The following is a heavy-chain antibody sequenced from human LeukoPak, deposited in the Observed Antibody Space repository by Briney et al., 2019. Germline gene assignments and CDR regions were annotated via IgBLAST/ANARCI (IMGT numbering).Heavy chain of an antibody. D-gene: IGHD6-19*01. Sequence: SETLSLTCTVSGGSISSSSYYWGWIRQPPGKGLEWIGGIYYSGSTYYNPSLKSRVTISVDTSKNQFSLKLSSVTAADTAVYYCARHDYSSGWYAYFDYWGQGTLVTVSS. CDR2: IYYSGST. CDR1: GGSISSSSYY. V-gene: IGHV4-39*01. J-gene: IGHJ4*02. CDR3: ARHDYSSGWYAYFDY.